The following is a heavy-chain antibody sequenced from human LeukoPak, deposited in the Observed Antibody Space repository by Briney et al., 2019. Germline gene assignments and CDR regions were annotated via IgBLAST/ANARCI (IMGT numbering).Heavy chain of an antibody. J-gene: IGHJ6*03. V-gene: IGHV3-11*04. CDR3: ARCEIGGTHPYYYYYMDV. CDR1: GFTFSDYY. Sequence: GGSLRLSCAASGFTFSDYYMSWIRQAPGKGLGWVSYISSSGSTIYYADSVKGRFTISRDNAKNSLYLQMNSLRAEDTAVYYCARCEIGGTHPYYYYYMDVWGKGTTVTVSS. CDR2: ISSSGSTI. D-gene: IGHD1-7*01.